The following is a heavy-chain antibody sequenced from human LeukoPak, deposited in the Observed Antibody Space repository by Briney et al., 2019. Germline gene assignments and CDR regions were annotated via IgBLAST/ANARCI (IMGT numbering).Heavy chain of an antibody. CDR1: GFTFSSYA. D-gene: IGHD3-9*01. CDR3: ARGLDTVDISTGFDS. Sequence: GGSLRLSCAASGFTFSSYAMSWVRQAPGKGLEWVSAISGSGASTYYADSVRGRFTISRDNPKNTLYLQMNSLRADDTAIYYCARGLDTVDISTGFDSWGQGTLVTVSS. CDR2: ISGSGAST. V-gene: IGHV3-23*01. J-gene: IGHJ4*02.